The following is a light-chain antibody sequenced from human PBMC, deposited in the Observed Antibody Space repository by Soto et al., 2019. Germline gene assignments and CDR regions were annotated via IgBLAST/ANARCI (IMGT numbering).Light chain of an antibody. CDR3: GSCTTKRIWV. J-gene: IGLJ3*02. CDR1: SSDFGDDKY. V-gene: IGLV2-14*01. CDR2: GVS. Sequence: QSALTQPASVSGSPGQSITMSCTGSSSDFGDDKYVTWYQQQPGKGPNLLIYGVSKRPSGDSNRFSGSKSGNTASLTISGLQVEDEGDYICGSCTTKRIWVFGGGTKLTVL.